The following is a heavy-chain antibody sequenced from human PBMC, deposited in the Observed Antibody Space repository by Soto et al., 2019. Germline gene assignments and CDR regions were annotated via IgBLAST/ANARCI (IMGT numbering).Heavy chain of an antibody. D-gene: IGHD6-19*01. CDR2: IWYDGSNK. J-gene: IGHJ4*02. CDR1: GFTFSSYG. CDR3: ARGWSSGWPKD. Sequence: QVQLVESGGGVVQPGRSLRLSCAASGFTFSSYGMHWVRQAPGKGLEWVAVIWYDGSNKYYADSVKGRFTISRDNSKNTLYLQRNSLRDEDKAGYYCARGWSSGWPKDWGQGTLVTVSS. V-gene: IGHV3-33*01.